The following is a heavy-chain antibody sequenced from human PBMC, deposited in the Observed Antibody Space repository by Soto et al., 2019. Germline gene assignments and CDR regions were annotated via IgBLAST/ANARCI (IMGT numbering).Heavy chain of an antibody. Sequence: GGSLRLSCAASGFTFSSYSMNWVRQAPGKGLEWVSYISSSSSTIYYADSVKGRFTISRDNAKNSLYLQMNSLRDEDTAVYYCARDSRRGRYYWYFDLWGRGTLVTVSS. V-gene: IGHV3-48*02. J-gene: IGHJ2*01. CDR2: ISSSSSTI. D-gene: IGHD3-16*01. CDR1: GFTFSSYS. CDR3: ARDSRRGRYYWYFDL.